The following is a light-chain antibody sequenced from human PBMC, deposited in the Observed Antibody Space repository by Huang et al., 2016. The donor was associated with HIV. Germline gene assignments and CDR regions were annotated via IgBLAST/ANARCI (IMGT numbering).Light chain of an antibody. CDR2: LGS. Sequence: DIVMTQSPLSLPVTPGEPASISCRSSQSLLHSNGKNYLEWYLQKPGQSPQLLIYLGSNRASGVPDRFSGSGSGTDFTLTISRVEAEDVGVYYCMQSRQTPPWTFGQGTKVEIK. CDR3: MQSRQTPPWT. J-gene: IGKJ1*01. CDR1: QSLLHSNGKNY. V-gene: IGKV2-28*01.